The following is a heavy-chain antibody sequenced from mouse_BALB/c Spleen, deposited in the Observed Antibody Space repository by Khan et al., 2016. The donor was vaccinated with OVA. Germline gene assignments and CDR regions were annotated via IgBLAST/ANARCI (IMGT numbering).Heavy chain of an antibody. CDR2: ISSLAYNF. Sequence: EVELVESGGGLVQPGGSRKLSCAASGFTFSDYGMAWIRQGPGKGSEWITFISSLAYNFYYADTVTGRFTISRENAKNTLYLEMNSLRFEDTAMYNCERGGTGVFAYWGQGTLVTVSS. J-gene: IGHJ3*01. CDR1: GFTFSDYG. CDR3: ERGGTGVFAY. V-gene: IGHV5-15*02.